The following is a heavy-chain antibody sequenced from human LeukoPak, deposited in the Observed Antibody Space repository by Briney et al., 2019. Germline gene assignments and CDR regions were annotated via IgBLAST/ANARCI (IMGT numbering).Heavy chain of an antibody. Sequence: GRSLRLSCAASGFTFSSYAMHWVRQAPGKGLEWVAVISYDGSNKYHADSVKGRFTISRDNSNNTLYLQMSSLRADDTAVYYCATDDGTTGLPGYWGQGTLVTVSS. V-gene: IGHV3-30-3*01. J-gene: IGHJ4*02. CDR3: ATDDGTTGLPGY. CDR1: GFTFSSYA. D-gene: IGHD1-14*01. CDR2: ISYDGSNK.